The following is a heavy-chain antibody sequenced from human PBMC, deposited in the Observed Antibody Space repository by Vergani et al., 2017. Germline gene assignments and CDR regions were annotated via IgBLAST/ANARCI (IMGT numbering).Heavy chain of an antibody. V-gene: IGHV1-2*02. CDR3: ATGTSHDYGDKNAFDI. D-gene: IGHD4-17*01. CDR2: IHPNNGGA. J-gene: IGHJ3*02. Sequence: QVQLVQSGAEVKKPGASVKVSCKASGYTFTGYYIHWVRQAPGQGLEWMGWIHPNNGGANLALKFQGRVTITADTSTDTAYMELSSLRSEDTAVYYCATGTSHDYGDKNAFDIWGQGTMVTVSS. CDR1: GYTFTGYY.